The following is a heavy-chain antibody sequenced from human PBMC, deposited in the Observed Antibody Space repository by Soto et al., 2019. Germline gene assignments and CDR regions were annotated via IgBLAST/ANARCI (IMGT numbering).Heavy chain of an antibody. Sequence: GGSLRLSCAASGFRFGEHSMSWVRQAPGKGLEWLSYITSSGDSIYYADSVKGRFTVSRDNAKNSLFLHMNSLRDDDTAVYYCARLPRGSMVTSWGQETLVTVSS. D-gene: IGHD2-21*02. J-gene: IGHJ4*02. CDR3: ARLPRGSMVTS. CDR2: ITSSGDSI. V-gene: IGHV3-48*02. CDR1: GFRFGEHS.